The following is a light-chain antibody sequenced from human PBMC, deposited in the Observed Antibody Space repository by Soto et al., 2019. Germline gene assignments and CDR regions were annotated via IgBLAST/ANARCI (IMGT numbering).Light chain of an antibody. CDR3: QYYGSSRNT. CDR1: ESVTSSH. V-gene: IGKV3-20*01. J-gene: IGKJ5*01. Sequence: EIVLTQSPDTLPLSPGERATLSCRASESVTSSHLAWYQQKPGQAPSLLIYGASSRATGIPDRFSGSGSGTDFTLTISRLEPEDFAVYYCQYYGSSRNTFGQGKRLEIK. CDR2: GAS.